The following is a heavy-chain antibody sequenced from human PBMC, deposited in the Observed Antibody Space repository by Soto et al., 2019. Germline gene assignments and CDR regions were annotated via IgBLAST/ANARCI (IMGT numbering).Heavy chain of an antibody. CDR2: IYYSGST. Sequence: QLLESGPGLVKPSETLSLTCSVAGGSISSSSYYWGWIRQPPGKGLEWIGSIYYSGSTYYNPSLKSRITISVDTSKNQFSLKLSSVTAADTAVYYCARREVTTGYANWFDPWGQGTLVTVSS. J-gene: IGHJ5*02. CDR3: ARREVTTGYANWFDP. D-gene: IGHD4-17*01. CDR1: GGSISSSSYY. V-gene: IGHV4-39*01.